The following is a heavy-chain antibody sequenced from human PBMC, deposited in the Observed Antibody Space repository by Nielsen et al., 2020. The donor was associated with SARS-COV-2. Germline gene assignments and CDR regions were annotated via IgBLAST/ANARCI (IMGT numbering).Heavy chain of an antibody. D-gene: IGHD5-24*01. CDR3: ARDRGDGYNSRVDY. V-gene: IGHV1-69*13. J-gene: IGHJ4*02. CDR1: GGTFSSYA. Sequence: SVKVSCKASGGTFSSYAISWVRQAPGQGLEWMGGIIPIFGTANYAQKFQGRVTITADESTSTAYMELSSLRSEDTAVYYCARDRGDGYNSRVDYWGQGTLVTVSS. CDR2: IIPIFGTA.